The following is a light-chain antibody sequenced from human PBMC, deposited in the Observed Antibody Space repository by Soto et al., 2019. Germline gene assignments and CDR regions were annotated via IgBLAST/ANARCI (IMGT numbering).Light chain of an antibody. J-gene: IGLJ3*02. CDR1: TSNVGTYKF. Sequence: QSALTQPASVSGSPGQSITISRTGTTSNVGTYKFVSWYHYHPGKAPKLIIYEGSKRPSGVSSRFSGSKSGNTASLTISGLQAEDDGEYYCSSYAGGSSMVFGGGTKLTVL. CDR3: SSYAGGSSMV. V-gene: IGLV2-23*01. CDR2: EGS.